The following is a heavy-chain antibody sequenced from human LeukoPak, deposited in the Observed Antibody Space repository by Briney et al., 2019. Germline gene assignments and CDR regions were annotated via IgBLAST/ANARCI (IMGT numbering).Heavy chain of an antibody. CDR2: INPSGGST. J-gene: IGHJ5*02. D-gene: IGHD3-3*01. CDR3: ARTYYDYVDWFDP. V-gene: IGHV1-46*01. CDR1: GYTFTSYY. Sequence: ASVKVSCKASGYTFTSYYMHWVRQAPGQGLEWMGIINPSGGSTSYAQKFQGRVTMTRDMSTSTVYMELSSLRSEDTAVYYCARTYYDYVDWFDPWGQGTLVTVSS.